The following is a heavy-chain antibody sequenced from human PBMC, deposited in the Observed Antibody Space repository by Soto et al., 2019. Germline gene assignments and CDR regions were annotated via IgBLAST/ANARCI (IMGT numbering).Heavy chain of an antibody. CDR1: GYTFTGYY. J-gene: IGHJ4*02. CDR3: ARGLGTIFGVVIRADY. D-gene: IGHD3-3*01. Sequence: QVQLVQSGAEVKKPGASVKVSCKASGYTFTGYYMHWVRQAPGQGLEWMGWINPNSGGTNYAQKFQGRVTMTRDTSVSTAYMELSRLRSDDTAVYYCARGLGTIFGVVIRADYWGQGTLVTVSS. V-gene: IGHV1-2*02. CDR2: INPNSGGT.